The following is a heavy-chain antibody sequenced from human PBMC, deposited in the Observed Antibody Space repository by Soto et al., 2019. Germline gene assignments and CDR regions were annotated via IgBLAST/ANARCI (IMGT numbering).Heavy chain of an antibody. CDR2: IYNSGST. Sequence: PSETLSLTCAVSGGSISSGGYSWSWIRQPPGKGLEWIGYIYNSGSTYYNPSLNSRVTISVDRSKNQFSLKLSSVTAADTAVYYCARVPDRWGQGTLVTVS. V-gene: IGHV4-30-2*01. D-gene: IGHD2-2*01. CDR1: GGSISSGGYS. CDR3: ARVPDR. J-gene: IGHJ5*02.